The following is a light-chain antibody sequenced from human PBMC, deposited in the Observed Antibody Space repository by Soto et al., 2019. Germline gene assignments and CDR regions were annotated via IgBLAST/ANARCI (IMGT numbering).Light chain of an antibody. Sequence: IVLTQSPVTLSLSPRERATLSCSAIQSVSSSYLAWYQQKPGQAPRLLIYGASSRATVIPDRFSGSGSGTDFTLTISRLEPEDFAVYYCQQYGSSPSWTFGQGAKVDIK. CDR3: QQYGSSPSWT. CDR2: GAS. V-gene: IGKV3-20*01. CDR1: QSVSSSY. J-gene: IGKJ1*01.